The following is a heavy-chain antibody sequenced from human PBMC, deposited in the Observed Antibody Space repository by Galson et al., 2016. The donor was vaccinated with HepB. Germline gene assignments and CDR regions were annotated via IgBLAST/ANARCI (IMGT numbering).Heavy chain of an antibody. J-gene: IGHJ4*02. CDR3: GRVDDGASYRIDF. V-gene: IGHV3-21*04. Sequence: SLRLSCAASGFTFSSYSMNWVRQAPGKGLEWVSSITSTSSYIYYADSVKGRFTISRDNAKNSLYLQMNSLKTEDTAMYFCGRVDDGASYRIDFWGQGTLVTVSS. CDR1: GFTFSSYS. D-gene: IGHD4/OR15-4a*01. CDR2: ITSTSSYI.